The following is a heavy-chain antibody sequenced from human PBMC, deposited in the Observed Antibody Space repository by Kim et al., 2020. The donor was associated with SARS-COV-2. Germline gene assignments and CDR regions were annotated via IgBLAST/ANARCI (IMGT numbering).Heavy chain of an antibody. D-gene: IGHD5-12*01. Sequence: KRRVTISVDTSKNQFSLKLSSVTAADTAVYYCAGTLKDRDGYTIWAPFDYWGQGTLVTVSS. J-gene: IGHJ4*02. CDR3: AGTLKDRDGYTIWAPFDY. V-gene: IGHV4-59*01.